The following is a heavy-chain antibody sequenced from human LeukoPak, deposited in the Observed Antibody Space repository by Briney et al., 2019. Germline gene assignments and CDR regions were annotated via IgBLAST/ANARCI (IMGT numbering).Heavy chain of an antibody. V-gene: IGHV1-69*05. CDR2: IIPIFGTA. J-gene: IGHJ6*03. CDR3: ARDRPPRIAARLHYYYYYMDV. Sequence: SVKVSCKASGGTFSSYAISWVRQAPGQGLEWMGGIIPIFGTAHYAQKFQGRVTITTDESTSTAYMERSSLRSEDTAVYYCARDRPPRIAARLHYYYYYMDVWGKGTTVTVSS. D-gene: IGHD6-6*01. CDR1: GGTFSSYA.